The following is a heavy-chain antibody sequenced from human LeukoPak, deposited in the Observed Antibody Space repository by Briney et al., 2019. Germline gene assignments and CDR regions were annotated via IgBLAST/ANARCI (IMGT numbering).Heavy chain of an antibody. CDR3: ARWERGVFDY. D-gene: IGHD1-26*01. Sequence: SETLSLTCAVYGGSFSGYYWNWIRQPPGKGLEWIGEINQSGGTKYSPSLKSRVTISVDTSKNQFSLKLSSVTAADTALYYCARWERGVFDYWGQGTLATVSS. CDR2: INQSGGT. CDR1: GGSFSGYY. V-gene: IGHV4-34*01. J-gene: IGHJ4*02.